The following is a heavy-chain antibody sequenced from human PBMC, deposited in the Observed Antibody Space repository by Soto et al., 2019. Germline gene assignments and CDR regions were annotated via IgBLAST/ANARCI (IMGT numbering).Heavy chain of an antibody. V-gene: IGHV3-21*01. CDR2: ISSSSSYI. D-gene: IGHD5-18*01. CDR3: ARLDTAMTAFDI. J-gene: IGHJ3*02. CDR1: GFTFSSYS. Sequence: LRLSCAASGFTFSSYSMNWVRQAPGKGLEWVSSISSSSSYIYYADSVKGRFTISRDNAKNSLYLQMNSLRAEDTAVYYCARLDTAMTAFDIWGQGTMVTVSS.